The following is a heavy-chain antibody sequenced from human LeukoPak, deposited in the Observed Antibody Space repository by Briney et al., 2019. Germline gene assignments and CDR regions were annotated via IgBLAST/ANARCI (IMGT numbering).Heavy chain of an antibody. D-gene: IGHD6-19*01. V-gene: IGHV3-7*03. CDR1: GFTFSSYW. CDR3: AKGSSGWTFDY. Sequence: GGSLRLSCAASGFTFSSYWMSWVRQAPGKGLEWVANIKQDGSEKYYVDSVKGRFTISRDNAKNSLYLQMNSLRAEDTALYYCAKGSSGWTFDYWGQGTLVTVSS. J-gene: IGHJ4*02. CDR2: IKQDGSEK.